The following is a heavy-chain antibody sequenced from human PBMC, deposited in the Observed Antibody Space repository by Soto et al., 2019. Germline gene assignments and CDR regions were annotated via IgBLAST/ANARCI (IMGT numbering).Heavy chain of an antibody. Sequence: SETLSLTCTVSGGSISSGCYYWSWIRQHPGKGLEWIGYIYYSGSTYYNPSLKSRVTISVDTSKNQFSLKLSSVTAADTAVYYCARDSGYSYGPIDYWGQGTLVTVSS. CDR2: IYYSGST. CDR3: ARDSGYSYGPIDY. D-gene: IGHD5-18*01. V-gene: IGHV4-31*03. CDR1: GGSISSGCYY. J-gene: IGHJ4*02.